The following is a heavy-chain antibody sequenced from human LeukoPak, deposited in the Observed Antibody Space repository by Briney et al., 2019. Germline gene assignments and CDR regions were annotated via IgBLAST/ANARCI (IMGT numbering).Heavy chain of an antibody. V-gene: IGHV3-30-3*01. CDR1: GFTFSSYA. CDR3: ARARLRWLQLDYFDY. D-gene: IGHD5-24*01. J-gene: IGHJ4*02. CDR2: ISYDGSNK. Sequence: GGSLRLSCAASGFTFSSYAMHWVRQAPGKGLEWVAVISYDGSNKYYADSVKGRFTISRDNSKNTLYLQMNSLRAEDTAVYYCARARLRWLQLDYFDYWGQGTLVTVSS.